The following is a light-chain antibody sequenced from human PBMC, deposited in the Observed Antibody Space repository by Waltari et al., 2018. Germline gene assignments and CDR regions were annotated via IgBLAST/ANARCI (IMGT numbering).Light chain of an antibody. CDR1: QDIRTY. CDR3: QQYDNLPTT. J-gene: IGKJ5*01. CDR2: DAF. Sequence: DIQMTQSPSSLSASVGDRVTITCQASQDIRTYLNWYQQKPGRAPKLLIFDAFNLETGVPRSFSGSGSGTHFSFTINSLQPEDIATYYCQQYDNLPTTFGQGTRLDMK. V-gene: IGKV1-33*01.